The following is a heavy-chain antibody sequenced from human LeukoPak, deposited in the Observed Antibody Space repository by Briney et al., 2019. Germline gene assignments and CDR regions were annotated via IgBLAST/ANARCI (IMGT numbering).Heavy chain of an antibody. CDR1: GFTFSSYG. CDR2: ISYDGSNE. CDR3: AIDKGTSYLSSFDY. Sequence: GGSLRLSCAASGFTFSSYGMHWVRQAPGKGLEWVAIISYDGSNEYYADSVKGRFTISRDNSKNTLYLQMNSLRAADTAVYYCAIDKGTSYLSSFDYWGQGTLVTVSS. J-gene: IGHJ4*02. D-gene: IGHD6-6*01. V-gene: IGHV3-30*19.